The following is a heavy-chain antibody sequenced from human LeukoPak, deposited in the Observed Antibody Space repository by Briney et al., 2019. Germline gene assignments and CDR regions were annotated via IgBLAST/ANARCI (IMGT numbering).Heavy chain of an antibody. CDR2: IYTSGST. CDR1: GGSISSYY. J-gene: IGHJ4*02. D-gene: IGHD3-10*01. Sequence: SETLSLTCTVSGGSISSYYWSWIRQPPGKGLEWIGYIYTSGSTNYNPSLKSRVTISVDTSKNQFSLKLSSVTAADTAVYYCARLGVGSIDYWGQGTLVTVSS. V-gene: IGHV4-4*09. CDR3: ARLGVGSIDY.